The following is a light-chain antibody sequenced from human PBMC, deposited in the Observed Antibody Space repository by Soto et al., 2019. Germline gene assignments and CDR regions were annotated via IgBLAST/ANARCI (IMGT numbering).Light chain of an antibody. V-gene: IGKV3-20*01. CDR2: GAS. CDR1: QSVSSSY. J-gene: IGKJ1*01. CDR3: QQYGSSPRT. Sequence: EIALTQSPGTLSSSLGERATLSCRASQSVSSSYLAWYQHKPDEAPRLLIYGASTRDTGIPHRFSGSGSGTDFTLTISRLEPEDFAVYYCQQYGSSPRTFGQGTKVEIK.